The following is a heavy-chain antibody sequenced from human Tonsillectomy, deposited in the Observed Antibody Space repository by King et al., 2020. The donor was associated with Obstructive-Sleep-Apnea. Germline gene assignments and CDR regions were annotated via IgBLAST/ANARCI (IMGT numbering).Heavy chain of an antibody. V-gene: IGHV1-2*02. CDR2: INPNSGDT. CDR1: GYTFTGYY. Sequence: GQLVQSGAEVRKPGASVRVSCKASGYTFTGYYIHWVRQAPGQGLEWLGWINPNSGDTNYAQKFQGRVTMARDTSISTAYMELSSVRSDDTAVYYGARGGGGRDLLLLYYFDYWGQGTLVTVSS. CDR3: ARGGGGRDLLLLYYFDY. J-gene: IGHJ4*02. D-gene: IGHD1-26*01.